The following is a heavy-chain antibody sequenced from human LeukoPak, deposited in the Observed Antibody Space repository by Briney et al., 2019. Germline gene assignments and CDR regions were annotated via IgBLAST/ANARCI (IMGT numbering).Heavy chain of an antibody. CDR1: GFTFSDYY. CDR2: ISSSGSTI. Sequence: GGSLRLSCAASGFTFSDYYMSWIRQAPGKGLEWVSYISSSGSTIYYADSVKGRFTISRDNAKNSLYLQMNSLRAVDTAVYYCARPGTLWAYYFDYWGQGTLVTVSS. V-gene: IGHV3-11*04. CDR3: ARPGTLWAYYFDY. D-gene: IGHD2-21*01. J-gene: IGHJ4*02.